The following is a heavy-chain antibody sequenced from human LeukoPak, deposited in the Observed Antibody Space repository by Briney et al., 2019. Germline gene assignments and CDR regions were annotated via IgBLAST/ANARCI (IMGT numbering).Heavy chain of an antibody. CDR1: GYTFTNYA. V-gene: IGHV1-2*02. CDR2: INPNSGGT. Sequence: GASVKVSCKTSGYTFTNYAMNWVRQAPGQGPEWMGWINPNSGGTYYAQTFQDRVTMTRDASINTAYMELSRLRSDDTAVYFCAREPGGWSPGNYWGQGTLVTVSS. J-gene: IGHJ4*02. D-gene: IGHD6-19*01. CDR3: AREPGGWSPGNY.